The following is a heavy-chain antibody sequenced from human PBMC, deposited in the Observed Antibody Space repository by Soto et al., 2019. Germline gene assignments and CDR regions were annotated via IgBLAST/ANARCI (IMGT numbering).Heavy chain of an antibody. V-gene: IGHV3-23*01. CDR1: GFTFSSYA. Sequence: GGSLRLSCAASGFTFSSYAMSWVRQAPGKGLEWVSAISGSGGSTYYADSVKGRFTISRDNSKNTLYLQMNSLRAEDTAVYYCAKEVGPDPYCSSTSCYVDGLGSGREFDYWGQGTLVTVSS. D-gene: IGHD2-2*01. J-gene: IGHJ4*02. CDR3: AKEVGPDPYCSSTSCYVDGLGSGREFDY. CDR2: ISGSGGST.